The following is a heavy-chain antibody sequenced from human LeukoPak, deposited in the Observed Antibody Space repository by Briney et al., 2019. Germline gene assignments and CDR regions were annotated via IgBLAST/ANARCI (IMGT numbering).Heavy chain of an antibody. J-gene: IGHJ6*03. V-gene: IGHV1-69*05. CDR2: IIPIFGTA. CDR3: ARGPIAVAAGYYYYYYMDV. Sequence: ASVKVSCKASGGTFSSYAISWVRQAPGQGLEWMGGIIPIFGTANYAQKFHGRVTITTDESTSTAYMELSSLRSEDTAVYYCARGPIAVAAGYYYYYYMDVWGKGTTVTVSS. CDR1: GGTFSSYA. D-gene: IGHD6-19*01.